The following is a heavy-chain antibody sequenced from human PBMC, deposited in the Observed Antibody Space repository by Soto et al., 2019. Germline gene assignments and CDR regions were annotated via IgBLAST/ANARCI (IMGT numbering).Heavy chain of an antibody. CDR2: VDHSGRT. V-gene: IGHV4-39*01. CDR1: GGSVSSGSYY. Sequence: SETLSLTCTVSGGSVSSGSYYWGWIRQPPGKGLEWIGSVDHSGRTYYSPSLRSRLTIFIDTSKNQFSLRLTSVTAADTAMYFCAKKGYYPSGKINLFDSWGPGTLVTVSS. CDR3: AKKGYYPSGKINLFDS. J-gene: IGHJ4*02. D-gene: IGHD3-10*01.